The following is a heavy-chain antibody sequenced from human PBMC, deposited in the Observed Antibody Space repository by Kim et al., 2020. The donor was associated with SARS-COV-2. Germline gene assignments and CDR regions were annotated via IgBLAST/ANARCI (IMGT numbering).Heavy chain of an antibody. V-gene: IGHV3-64D*06. CDR2: ISRNGGET. J-gene: IGHJ4*02. Sequence: GGSLRLSCSASGFTFSTYAMHWVRQAPGKGLEYISAISRNGGETYYADSVKGRFTISRDNSKNTLYLQMSSLRPEDTAVYYCVKVPTMFRGLIIHYWGQGTLVTVSS. CDR3: VKVPTMFRGLIIHY. D-gene: IGHD3-10*01. CDR1: GFTFSTYA.